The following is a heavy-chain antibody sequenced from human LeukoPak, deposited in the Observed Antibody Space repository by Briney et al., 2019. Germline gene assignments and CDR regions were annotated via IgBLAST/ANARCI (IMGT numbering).Heavy chain of an antibody. CDR3: AAGRYYDSSHPFDP. J-gene: IGHJ5*02. CDR2: IIPIFGTA. D-gene: IGHD3-22*01. CDR1: GGTFSSYA. Sequence: SVKVPCKASGGTFSSYAISWVRQAPGQGLEWMGGIIPIFGTANYAQKFQGRVTITADESTSTAYMELSSLRSEDTAVYYCAAGRYYDSSHPFDPWGQGTLVTVSS. V-gene: IGHV1-69*13.